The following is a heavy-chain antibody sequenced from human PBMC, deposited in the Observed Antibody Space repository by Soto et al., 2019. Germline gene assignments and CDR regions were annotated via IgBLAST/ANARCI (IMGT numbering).Heavy chain of an antibody. CDR1: GYTFTSYG. CDR3: ARSLAVPAARLGGNWFDP. Sequence: QVQLVQSGAEGKKPGASVKVSCKAYGYTFTSYGISWVRQAPGQGLEWMGWISAYNGNTNYAQKRQGRVTMTTDTSTSTAYMELRSRRSDDTAVYYCARSLAVPAARLGGNWFDPWGKGPLVTVSS. V-gene: IGHV1-18*01. D-gene: IGHD2-2*01. J-gene: IGHJ5*02. CDR2: ISAYNGNT.